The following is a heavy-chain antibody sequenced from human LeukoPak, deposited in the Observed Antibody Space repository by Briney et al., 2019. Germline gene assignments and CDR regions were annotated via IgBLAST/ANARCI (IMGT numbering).Heavy chain of an antibody. Sequence: GGSLRLSCAASGFTFSSYSMNWVRQAPGKGLEWVSYISGSGTISYADSVKGRFTISRDNSKNTLYLQMNSLRAEDTAVYYCAKDQGIAAAGIDYWGQGTLVTVSS. CDR1: GFTFSSYS. J-gene: IGHJ4*02. V-gene: IGHV3-48*01. CDR3: AKDQGIAAAGIDY. CDR2: ISGSGTI. D-gene: IGHD6-13*01.